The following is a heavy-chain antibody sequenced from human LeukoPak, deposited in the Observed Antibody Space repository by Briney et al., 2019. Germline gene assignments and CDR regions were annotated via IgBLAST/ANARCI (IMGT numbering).Heavy chain of an antibody. D-gene: IGHD3-10*01. J-gene: IGHJ4*02. Sequence: GGSLRLSCAASGFTFSSYAMSWVRQAPGKGLEWVAVISYDGSNKYYADSVKGRFTISRDNSKNTLYLQMNSLRAEDTAVYYCAKFRGSGSPFDYWGQGTLVTVSS. V-gene: IGHV3-30*18. CDR3: AKFRGSGSPFDY. CDR1: GFTFSSYA. CDR2: ISYDGSNK.